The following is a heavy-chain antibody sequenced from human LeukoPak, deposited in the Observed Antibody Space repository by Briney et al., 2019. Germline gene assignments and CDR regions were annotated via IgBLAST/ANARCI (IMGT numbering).Heavy chain of an antibody. CDR3: ARGSITMVRGLIMAFGS. D-gene: IGHD3-10*01. CDR1: GFTFSSYS. J-gene: IGHJ4*02. CDR2: ISSNGGST. V-gene: IGHV3-64*01. Sequence: PGGSLRLSCAASGFTFSSYSMNWVRQAPGKGLEYVSSISSNGGSTYYANSVQGRFTISRDNSKNTLYLQMGSLRAEDMAVYYCARGSITMVRGLIMAFGSWGQGTLVTVSS.